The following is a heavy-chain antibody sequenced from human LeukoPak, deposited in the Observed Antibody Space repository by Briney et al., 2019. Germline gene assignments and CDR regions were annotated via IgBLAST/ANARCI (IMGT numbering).Heavy chain of an antibody. Sequence: PSETLSLTCTVPGDSISSHYWSWIRQPPGKGLEWIGYMSDSVRTKDNPSLNSRVTLSADTSKNQFSLRLTSVTAADTAVYYCATIKRGDIFGYFDFWGQGILVTVSS. V-gene: IGHV4-59*11. CDR2: MSDSVRT. D-gene: IGHD5-18*01. J-gene: IGHJ4*02. CDR1: GDSISSHY. CDR3: ATIKRGDIFGYFDF.